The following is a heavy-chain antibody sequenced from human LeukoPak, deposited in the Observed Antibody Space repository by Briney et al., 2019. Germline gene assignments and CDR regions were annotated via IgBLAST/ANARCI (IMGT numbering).Heavy chain of an antibody. CDR1: GITLSRDD. CDR3: ARDMSLMRIRGAHDAFDI. D-gene: IGHD3-10*01. J-gene: IGHJ3*02. V-gene: IGHV3-13*01. CDR2: IGTGGDT. Sequence: GGSLRLSCAASGITLSRDDMHWVRQITGKGLEWVSAIGTGGDTYYAGSVKGRFTISREDAKNSLYLQMNSLTAGDTAVYYCARDMSLMRIRGAHDAFDIWGQGTMVTVSS.